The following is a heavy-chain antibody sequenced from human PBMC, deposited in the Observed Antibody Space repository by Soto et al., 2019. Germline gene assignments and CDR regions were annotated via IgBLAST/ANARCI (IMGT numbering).Heavy chain of an antibody. Sequence: PGDSLKISCKGSVYSFTSYWIGWVRQMPGKGLEWMGIIYPGDSDTRYSPSFQGQVTISADKSISTAYLQWSSLKASDTAMYYCARHSAMIVYGYAFDIWGQGTMVTVSS. D-gene: IGHD3-22*01. V-gene: IGHV5-51*01. CDR3: ARHSAMIVYGYAFDI. J-gene: IGHJ3*02. CDR2: IYPGDSDT. CDR1: VYSFTSYW.